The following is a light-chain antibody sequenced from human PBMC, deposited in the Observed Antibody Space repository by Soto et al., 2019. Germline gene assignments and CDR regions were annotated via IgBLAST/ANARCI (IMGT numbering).Light chain of an antibody. V-gene: IGKV3-15*01. Sequence: EVVMTQSPATVSVSPGEGVTLSCRASQTISNDLAWYQQKPGHAPRLLIYGASTRATGVPASFSGGGSGTEFTLTISSLQAEDVAFYYCQQNNKWPPVTFGGGTKVEIK. CDR2: GAS. CDR3: QQNNKWPPVT. J-gene: IGKJ4*01. CDR1: QTISND.